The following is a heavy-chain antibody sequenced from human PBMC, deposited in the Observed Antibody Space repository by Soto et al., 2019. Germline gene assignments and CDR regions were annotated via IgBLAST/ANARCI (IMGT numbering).Heavy chain of an antibody. J-gene: IGHJ4*02. D-gene: IGHD6-13*01. V-gene: IGHV3-23*01. Sequence: PGGSLRLSCEASGFTFGDYAMSWVRQAPGKGLEWVSTISGSGGSTYYADSVKGRFTISRDNSKNTLYLQMNSLRAEDTAVYYCAKDQGSSWYEIDYWGQGTLVTVSS. CDR1: GFTFGDYA. CDR2: ISGSGGST. CDR3: AKDQGSSWYEIDY.